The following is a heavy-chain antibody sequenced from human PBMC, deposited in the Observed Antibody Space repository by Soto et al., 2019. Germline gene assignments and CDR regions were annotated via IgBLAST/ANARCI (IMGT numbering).Heavy chain of an antibody. CDR3: ARGRASSTSSLFGADFDY. CDR1: GGSFSGYY. CDR2: INHSGST. V-gene: IGHV4-34*01. J-gene: IGHJ4*02. D-gene: IGHD2-2*01. Sequence: SETLSLTCAVYGGSFSGYYWSWIRQPPEKGLEWIGEINHSGSTNYNPSLKSRVTISVDTSKNQFSLKLSSVTAADTAVYYCARGRASSTSSLFGADFDYWGQGTLVTVSS.